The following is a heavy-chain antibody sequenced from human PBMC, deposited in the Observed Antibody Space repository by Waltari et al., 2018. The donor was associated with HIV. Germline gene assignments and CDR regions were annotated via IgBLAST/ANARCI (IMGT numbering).Heavy chain of an antibody. D-gene: IGHD1-1*01. CDR3: ARDLSWNQADY. CDR1: GFTFRNYW. Sequence: EVQLVESGGGLVQPGGSLRLSGAASGFTFRNYWMHWVRQEPGKGLVGLSRIDHVVCGITYADAVKGRFSISRDNSKNTVYLQMNNLGAEDTALYYCARDLSWNQADYWGQGALVTVSS. J-gene: IGHJ4*02. CDR2: IDHVVCGI. V-gene: IGHV3-74*01.